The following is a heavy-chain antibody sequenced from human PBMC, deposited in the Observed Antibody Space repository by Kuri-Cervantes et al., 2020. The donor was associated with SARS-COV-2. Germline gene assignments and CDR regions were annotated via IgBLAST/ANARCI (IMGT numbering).Heavy chain of an antibody. Sequence: SETLSLTCTVSGGSITDYDWSWLRQSPGKGLEWIGYFYYSGRTNYNPSLEGRVTISVDTSKSQVSLRLTPVTAADTAVYFCARDRCSVTNCYTGDAFDIWGQGRMVTVSS. J-gene: IGHJ3*02. CDR3: ARDRCSVTNCYTGDAFDI. D-gene: IGHD2-2*02. CDR1: GGSITDYD. V-gene: IGHV4-59*01. CDR2: FYYSGRT.